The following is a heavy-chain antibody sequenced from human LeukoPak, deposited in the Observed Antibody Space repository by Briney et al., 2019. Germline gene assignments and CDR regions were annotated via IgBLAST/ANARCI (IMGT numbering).Heavy chain of an antibody. V-gene: IGHV3-21*01. J-gene: IGHJ4*02. D-gene: IGHD6-6*01. Sequence: GGSLRLSCAASGFTFSSYSMNWVRQAPGKGLEWVSSISSSSSYISYADSVEGRFTISRDNAKNSLYLQMNSLRAEDTAVYYCARGYYSSSFSFWGYWGQGTLVTVSS. CDR1: GFTFSSYS. CDR3: ARGYYSSSFSFWGY. CDR2: ISSSSSYI.